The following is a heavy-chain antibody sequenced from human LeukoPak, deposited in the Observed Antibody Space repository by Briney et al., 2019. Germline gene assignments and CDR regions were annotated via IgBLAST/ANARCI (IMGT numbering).Heavy chain of an antibody. CDR3: ARGAFNYYDSIGYSNDAFDI. J-gene: IGHJ3*02. CDR1: GGSISSGGHY. D-gene: IGHD3-22*01. Sequence: PQTLSLTCTVSGGSISSGGHYWSWIRQHPGKGLEWIAYISYSGSTYYNPSLKSRIIISVDTSKNRFSLKLSSVTAADTAVYFCARGAFNYYDSIGYSNDAFDIWGQGTMVTVSS. V-gene: IGHV4-31*03. CDR2: ISYSGST.